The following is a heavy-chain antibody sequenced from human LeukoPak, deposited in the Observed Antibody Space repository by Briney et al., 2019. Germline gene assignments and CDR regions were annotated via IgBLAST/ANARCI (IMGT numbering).Heavy chain of an antibody. Sequence: PSETLSLTCTVSGASITSYYWIWIRQPPGKGLEWVGYIYNTGSTSYNPSLKSRVTISEDTSKNHFSLKLGSVTAADTAVYYCARGGDYDFWSGYSNYYYMDVWGKGTTVTVSS. CDR3: ARGGDYDFWSGYSNYYYMDV. CDR1: GASITSYY. J-gene: IGHJ6*03. CDR2: IYNTGST. V-gene: IGHV4-59*01. D-gene: IGHD3-3*01.